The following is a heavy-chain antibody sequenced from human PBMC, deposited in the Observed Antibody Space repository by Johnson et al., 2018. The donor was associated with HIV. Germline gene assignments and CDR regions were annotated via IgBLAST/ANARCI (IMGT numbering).Heavy chain of an antibody. V-gene: IGHV3-66*03. CDR1: GLTVSSNY. J-gene: IGHJ3*02. CDR3: AKETRDSRSAFDI. CDR2: IYSGGTT. Sequence: EVQLVESGGGLIQPGGSLRLSCTASGLTVSSNYMSWVRQAPGKGLEWVSVIYSGGTTYHADSVKGRFTISRDNAKKAVYLQMNNLRAEDTAVYFCAKETRDSRSAFDIWGQGTMVTVSS. D-gene: IGHD3-22*01.